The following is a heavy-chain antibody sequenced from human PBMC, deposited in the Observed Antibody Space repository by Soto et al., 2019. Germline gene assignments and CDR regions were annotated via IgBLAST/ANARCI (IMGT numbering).Heavy chain of an antibody. CDR2: ISSSSSTI. J-gene: IGHJ6*03. CDR3: VRGGLNYYYYYMDV. Sequence: EVQLVESGGGLVQPGGSLRLSCAASGFTFSSYSMNWVRQAPGKGLEWVLYISSSSSTIYYADSVKGRFTISRDNAKNSLYLQMNSLRAEDTAVYYCVRGGLNYYYYYMDVWGKGTTVTVSS. V-gene: IGHV3-48*01. CDR1: GFTFSSYS. D-gene: IGHD3-16*01.